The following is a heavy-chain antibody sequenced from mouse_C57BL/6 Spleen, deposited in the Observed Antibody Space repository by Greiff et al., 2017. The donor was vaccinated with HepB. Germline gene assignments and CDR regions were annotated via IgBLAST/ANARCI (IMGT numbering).Heavy chain of an antibody. CDR3: ERSPTGTVYAMDY. CDR2: INPSSGYT. J-gene: IGHJ4*01. V-gene: IGHV1-7*01. Sequence: VQLQQSGAELAKPGASVKLSCKASGFTFTSYWMHWVKQRPGQGLEWIGYINPSSGYTKYNQKFKDKATLTADKPSSTAYMQLSSLTYEDSAVYYCERSPTGTVYAMDYWGQGTSVTVSS. D-gene: IGHD4-1*01. CDR1: GFTFTSYW.